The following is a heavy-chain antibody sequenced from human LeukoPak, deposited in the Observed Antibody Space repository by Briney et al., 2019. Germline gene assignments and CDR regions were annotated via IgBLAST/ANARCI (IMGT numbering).Heavy chain of an antibody. J-gene: IGHJ4*02. CDR1: GLTFSSYA. V-gene: IGHV3-23*01. CDR2: ISGSGGST. Sequence: GGSLRLSCAASGLTFSSYAMSWVRQAPGKGLEWVSAISGSGGSTYYADSVKGRFTISRDNSKNTLYLQMNSLRAEDTAVYYCAKAGRITIFGVVRRPLCYFDYWGQGTLVTVSS. CDR3: AKAGRITIFGVVRRPLCYFDY. D-gene: IGHD3-3*01.